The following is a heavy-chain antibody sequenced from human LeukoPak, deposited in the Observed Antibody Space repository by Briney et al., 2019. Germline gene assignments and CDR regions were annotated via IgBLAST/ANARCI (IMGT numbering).Heavy chain of an antibody. V-gene: IGHV4-39*07. D-gene: IGHD3-10*01. J-gene: IGHJ4*02. CDR2: IYYSGST. Sequence: SETLSLTCTVSGGSISITTYYWGWIRQPPGKGLEWIGNIYYSGSTYYNPSLKSRVTISVDTSKNQFSLKLSSVTAADTDVYYCARDYMVRGVIDYWGQGTLVTVSS. CDR1: GGSISITTYY. CDR3: ARDYMVRGVIDY.